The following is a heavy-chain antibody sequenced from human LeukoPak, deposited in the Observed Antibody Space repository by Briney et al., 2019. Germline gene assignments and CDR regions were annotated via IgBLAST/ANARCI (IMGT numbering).Heavy chain of an antibody. CDR1: GGSITDYY. D-gene: IGHD6-13*01. V-gene: IGHV4-59*08. CDR2: IHSSGSN. CDR3: ARLSRIAPVGNTCYHSMDV. J-gene: IGHJ6*02. Sequence: SETLSLTCTVSGGSITDYYWSWIRQPPEKGLEWIGYIHSSGSNNYNPPLKSRVALSVDSSKNQFSLELSSVTAADTAVYFCARLSRIAPVGNTCYHSMDVWGQGTTVTLSS.